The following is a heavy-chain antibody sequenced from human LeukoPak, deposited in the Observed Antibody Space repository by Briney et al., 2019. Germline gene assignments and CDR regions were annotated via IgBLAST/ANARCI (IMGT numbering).Heavy chain of an antibody. Sequence: GGSLRLSCVASGFTFGKYWMSWVHQAPGKGLEWVANIKLDGSEKNYVDSVKGRFTVSRDISKNTVYLQMNGLKAEDTAVYYCARDDCSTTPCYAYWGQGTLVTVSS. D-gene: IGHD2-2*01. CDR2: IKLDGSEK. CDR3: ARDDCSTTPCYAY. V-gene: IGHV3-7*01. CDR1: GFTFGKYW. J-gene: IGHJ4*02.